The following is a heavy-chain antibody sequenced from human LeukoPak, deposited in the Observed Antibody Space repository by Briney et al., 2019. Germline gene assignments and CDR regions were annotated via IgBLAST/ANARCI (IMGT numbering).Heavy chain of an antibody. CDR3: ARFGYSSGWYAIDY. CDR1: GGSFSGYY. Sequence: SETLSLTCAVYGGSFSGYYWSWIRQPPGKGLEWIGEINHSGSTNYNPSLKSRVTISVDTSKNQFSLKLSSVTAADTAVYYCARFGYSSGWYAIDYWGQGTLVTVSS. CDR2: INHSGST. J-gene: IGHJ4*02. D-gene: IGHD6-19*01. V-gene: IGHV4-34*01.